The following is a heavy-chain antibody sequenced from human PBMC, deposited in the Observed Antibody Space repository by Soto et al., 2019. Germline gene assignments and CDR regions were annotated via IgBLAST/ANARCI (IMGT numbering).Heavy chain of an antibody. CDR1: GFTFSNAW. V-gene: IGHV3-15*07. CDR2: IKSKTDGGTT. CDR3: TACTYDFWSGYHRDHPYGMDV. Sequence: SGGSLRLSCAASGFTFSNAWMNWVRQAPGKRLEWVGRIKSKTDGGTTDYAAPVKGRFTISRDDSKNTLYLQMNSLKTEDTAVYYCTACTYDFWSGYHRDHPYGMDVWGQGTTVTVSS. J-gene: IGHJ6*02. D-gene: IGHD3-3*01.